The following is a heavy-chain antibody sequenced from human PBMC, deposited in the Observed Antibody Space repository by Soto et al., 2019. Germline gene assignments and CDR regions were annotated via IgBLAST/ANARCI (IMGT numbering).Heavy chain of an antibody. CDR1: GFTFSSYG. V-gene: IGHV3-33*01. CDR2: IWYDGSNK. Sequence: GGSLRLSCAASGFTFSSYGMHWVRQAPGKGLEWVAVIWYDGSNKYYADSVKGRFTISRDNSKNTLYLQMNSLRAEDTAVYYCARGAPGGDYYDSSGYPDAFDIWGQGTMVTVSS. D-gene: IGHD3-22*01. CDR3: ARGAPGGDYYDSSGYPDAFDI. J-gene: IGHJ3*02.